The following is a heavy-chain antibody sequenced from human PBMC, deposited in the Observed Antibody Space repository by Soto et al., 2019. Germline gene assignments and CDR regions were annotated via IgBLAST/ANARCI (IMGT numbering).Heavy chain of an antibody. D-gene: IGHD2-15*01. J-gene: IGHJ6*02. V-gene: IGHV1-69*13. CDR1: GGTFSTHA. Sequence: ASVKVSCKASGGTFSTHAIIWVRQAPGHGLEWMGGIIPISGKTCYTQKFQGRVTITADEPTSAAFMELSSLKSEDTAVFYCARGYCSGGNCYSGMDVWGQGTMVTVSS. CDR2: IIPISGKT. CDR3: ARGYCSGGNCYSGMDV.